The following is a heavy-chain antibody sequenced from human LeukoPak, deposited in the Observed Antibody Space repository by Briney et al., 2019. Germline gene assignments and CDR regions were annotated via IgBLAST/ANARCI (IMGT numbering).Heavy chain of an antibody. V-gene: IGHV1-69*01. Sequence: GSSVKVSCKASGGTFSSYAISWVRQAPGQGLEWMGGIIPIFGTANYAQKFQGRVTITADESTSTAYMELSRLRSDDTAVYYCARSPRRTVLLWFGDWGQGTLVTVSS. CDR1: GGTFSSYA. D-gene: IGHD3-10*01. CDR3: ARSPRRTVLLWFGD. CDR2: IIPIFGTA. J-gene: IGHJ4*02.